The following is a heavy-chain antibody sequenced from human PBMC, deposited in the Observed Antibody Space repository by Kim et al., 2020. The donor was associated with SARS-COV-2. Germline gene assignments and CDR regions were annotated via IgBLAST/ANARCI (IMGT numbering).Heavy chain of an antibody. J-gene: IGHJ6*02. Sequence: ASVKVSCKASGYTFTSYGISWVRQAPGQGLEWMGWISAYNGNTNYAQKLQGRVTMTTDTSTSTAYMELRSLRSDDTAVYYCARDYCSSTSCSFYYGMDVWGQGTTVTVSS. V-gene: IGHV1-18*01. CDR1: GYTFTSYG. CDR2: ISAYNGNT. D-gene: IGHD2-2*01. CDR3: ARDYCSSTSCSFYYGMDV.